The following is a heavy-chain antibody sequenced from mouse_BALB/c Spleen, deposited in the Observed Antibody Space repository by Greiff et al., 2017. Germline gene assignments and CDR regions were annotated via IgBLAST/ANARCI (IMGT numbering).Heavy chain of an antibody. D-gene: IGHD1-1*02. J-gene: IGHJ4*01. CDR1: GFTFSDYY. CDR2: ISDGGSYT. Sequence: EVMLVESGGGLVKPGGSLKLSCAASGFTFSDYYMYWVRQTPEKRLEWVATISDGGSYTYYPDSVKGRFTISRDNAKNNLYLQMSSLKSEDTAMYYCARSYGYYYAMDYWGQGTSVTVSS. CDR3: ARSYGYYYAMDY. V-gene: IGHV5-4*02.